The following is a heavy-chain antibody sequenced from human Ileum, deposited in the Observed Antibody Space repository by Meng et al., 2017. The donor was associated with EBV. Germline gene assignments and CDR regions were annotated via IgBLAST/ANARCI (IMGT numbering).Heavy chain of an antibody. Sequence: QITLKESGPTLVKPTQTLTLPCTFSGFSLSISGVGVGWIRQPPGKALEWLALIYWDDDKRYSPSLKSRLTITKDTSKSQVVLTMTNMDPVDTATYYCAHSPGAGAAAEYFQHWGQGTLVTVSS. CDR2: IYWDDDK. D-gene: IGHD6-13*01. J-gene: IGHJ1*01. CDR3: AHSPGAGAAAEYFQH. V-gene: IGHV2-5*02. CDR1: GFSLSISGVG.